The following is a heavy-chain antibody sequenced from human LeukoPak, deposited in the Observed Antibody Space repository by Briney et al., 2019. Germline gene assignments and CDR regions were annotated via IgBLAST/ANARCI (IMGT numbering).Heavy chain of an antibody. CDR3: ARVRDNWGSWYFDL. CDR1: GYTFTSYG. J-gene: IGHJ2*01. Sequence: ASAKVSCKASGYTFTSYGISWVRQAPGQGLEWMGWISAYNGNTNYAQKLQGRVTMTTDTSTSTAYMELRSLRSDDTAVYYCARVRDNWGSWYFDLWGRGTLVTVSS. D-gene: IGHD7-27*01. CDR2: ISAYNGNT. V-gene: IGHV1-18*01.